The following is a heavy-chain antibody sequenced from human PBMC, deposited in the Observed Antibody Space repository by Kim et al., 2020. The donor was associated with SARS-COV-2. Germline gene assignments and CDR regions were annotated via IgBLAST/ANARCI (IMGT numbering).Heavy chain of an antibody. CDR1: GFTFSSYE. CDR3: ARGPGAVYDGYFDY. Sequence: GGSLRLSCAASGFTFSSYEMNWVRQAPGKGLEWVSYISSRNFTIYYADSVKGRFTISRDNAKNSLYLQMRSLRADDTAVYYCARGPGAVYDGYFDYWGQG. V-gene: IGHV3-48*03. CDR2: ISSRNFTI. D-gene: IGHD2-8*01. J-gene: IGHJ4*02.